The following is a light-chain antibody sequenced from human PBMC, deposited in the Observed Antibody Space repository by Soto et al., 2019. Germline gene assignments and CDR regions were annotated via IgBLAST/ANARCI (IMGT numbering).Light chain of an antibody. Sequence: ETVLTQSPATLSLSPGETATLSCRASQSVDIYVAWYQQKPGQAPRILIWDASNRATGIPARFSDSGSGTDFTLSISSLEPEDFEVYYCQQRKYWPPLTYCQGTRLEI. CDR2: DAS. CDR3: QQRKYWPPLT. CDR1: QSVDIY. J-gene: IGKJ5*01. V-gene: IGKV3-11*01.